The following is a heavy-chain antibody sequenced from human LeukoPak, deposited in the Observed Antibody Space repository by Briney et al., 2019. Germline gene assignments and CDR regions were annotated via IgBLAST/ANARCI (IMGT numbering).Heavy chain of an antibody. V-gene: IGHV3-21*01. Sequence: GGSLRLSCAASGFTFSSYGMNWVRQAPGKGLEWVSSISSSRSYIYYADSVEGRFTISRDNAKNSLYLQMNSLRAEDTAVYYCARDQDSSGWPYYYYYMDVWGKGTTVTVSS. CDR3: ARDQDSSGWPYYYYYMDV. CDR1: GFTFSSYG. D-gene: IGHD6-19*01. CDR2: ISSSRSYI. J-gene: IGHJ6*03.